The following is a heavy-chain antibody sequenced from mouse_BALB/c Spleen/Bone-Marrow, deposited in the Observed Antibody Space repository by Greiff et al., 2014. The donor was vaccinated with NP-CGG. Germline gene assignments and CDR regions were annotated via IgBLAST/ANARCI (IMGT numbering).Heavy chain of an antibody. V-gene: IGHV1-61*01. CDR2: IDPSDSET. Sequence: QVQPKDSGAELVRPGASVKLSCKASGYTFTRYWVNWGKQRPGQGLEWIGIIDPSDSETHYNQMFKDKATLTVDKSSNTAYIQLSSLTSEDSAVYYCARNWAFDYWGQGTTLTVSS. J-gene: IGHJ2*01. CDR3: ARNWAFDY. D-gene: IGHD4-1*01. CDR1: GYTFTRYW.